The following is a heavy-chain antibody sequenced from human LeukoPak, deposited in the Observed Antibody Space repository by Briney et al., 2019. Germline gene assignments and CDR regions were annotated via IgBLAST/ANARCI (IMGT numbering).Heavy chain of an antibody. CDR3: ARDTVGVTDY. CDR2: IKPDGSEK. V-gene: IGHV3-7*01. CDR1: GFNFSSSW. J-gene: IGHJ4*02. Sequence: GGSLRLSCAASGFNFSSSWMSWVRQAPGKGLEWVTNIKPDGSEKYYVDSVKGRFTISRDNAKNSLYLQMNSLRAEDTALYYCARDTVGVTDYWGQGTLVTVSS. D-gene: IGHD1-26*01.